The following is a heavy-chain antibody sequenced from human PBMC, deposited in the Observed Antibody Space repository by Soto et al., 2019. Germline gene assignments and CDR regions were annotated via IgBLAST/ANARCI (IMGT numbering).Heavy chain of an antibody. CDR2: IYYTGGT. CDR3: AREVSASPEYFDF. Sequence: SQTRSLTCSVSVGSITSDDYYLALIRQPPGEGLEWIGYIYYTGGTSSTPSLESRVNISIDTSKNQFSLNLSSVRAEDKAVYYCAREVSASPEYFDFWGPGTLVTVSS. D-gene: IGHD3-22*01. V-gene: IGHV4-30-4*01. J-gene: IGHJ4*02. CDR1: VGSITSDDYY.